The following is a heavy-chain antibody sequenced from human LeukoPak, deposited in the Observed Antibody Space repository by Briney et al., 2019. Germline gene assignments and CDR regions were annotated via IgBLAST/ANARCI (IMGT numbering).Heavy chain of an antibody. CDR2: IYSGGST. D-gene: IGHD2-2*01. Sequence: GGSLRLSCAASGFTVSSNYMSWVRQAPGKGLEWVSVIYSGGSTYYADSVKGRFTISRDNSKNTLYLQMNSLKTEDTAVYYCTTDVTSYALWGQGTLVTVSS. J-gene: IGHJ4*02. CDR3: TTDVTSYAL. V-gene: IGHV3-53*01. CDR1: GFTVSSNY.